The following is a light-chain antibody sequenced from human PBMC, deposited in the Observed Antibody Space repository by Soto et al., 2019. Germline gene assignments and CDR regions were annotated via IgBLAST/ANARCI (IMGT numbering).Light chain of an antibody. J-gene: IGKJ2*01. V-gene: IGKV3-20*01. CDR2: GAS. Sequence: EIVLTQSPGTLSLSPGERATLSCRASQSVSSSYLAWYQQKPGQAPRLLIYGASSRATGIPDRFSGSGSGTDFTLTSSRLEPEDFAVYYCQQYGGSPPNSFGQGTKLEIK. CDR1: QSVSSSY. CDR3: QQYGGSPPNS.